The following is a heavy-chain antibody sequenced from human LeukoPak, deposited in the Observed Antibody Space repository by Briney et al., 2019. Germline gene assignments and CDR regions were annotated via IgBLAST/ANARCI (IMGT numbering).Heavy chain of an antibody. CDR1: GGSISSYY. CDR3: ARPTTVTKIMRRVAPFDY. CDR2: INHSGST. D-gene: IGHD4-17*01. Sequence: PSETLSLTCTVSGGSISSYYWSWIRQPPGKGLEWIGEINHSGSTNYNPSLKSRVTISVDTSKNQFSLKLSSVTAADAAVYYCARPTTVTKIMRRVAPFDYWGQGTLVTVSS. V-gene: IGHV4-34*01. J-gene: IGHJ4*02.